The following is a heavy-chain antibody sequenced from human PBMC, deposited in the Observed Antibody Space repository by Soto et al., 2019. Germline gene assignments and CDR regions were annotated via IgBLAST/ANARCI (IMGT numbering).Heavy chain of an antibody. D-gene: IGHD4-17*01. J-gene: IGHJ4*02. Sequence: QITLKESGPTLAKPTQTLTLTCTFSGFSLSTSGVGVGWIRQPPGKALEWLALIYWDDDKRYSPSPKSRLTITKHTSKNQVVLTMTNMDPVDTATYYCAHGQYDYGDYCSDYWGQGTLVTVSS. CDR3: AHGQYDYGDYCSDY. CDR1: GFSLSTSGVG. V-gene: IGHV2-5*02. CDR2: IYWDDDK.